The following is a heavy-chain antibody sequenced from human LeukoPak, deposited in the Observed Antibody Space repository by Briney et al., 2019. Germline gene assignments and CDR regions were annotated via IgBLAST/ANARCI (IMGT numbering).Heavy chain of an antibody. CDR3: ARGGEWELDVGWFDP. CDR1: GYTFTGYY. CDR2: INPNSGGT. Sequence: ASVKVSCKASGYTFTGYYMHWVRQAPGQGLEWMGWINPNSGGTNYAQKFQGRVTMTRDTSISTAYMELSRLRSDDTAVYYCARGGEWELDVGWFDPWGQGTLVTVSS. J-gene: IGHJ5*02. V-gene: IGHV1-2*02. D-gene: IGHD1-26*01.